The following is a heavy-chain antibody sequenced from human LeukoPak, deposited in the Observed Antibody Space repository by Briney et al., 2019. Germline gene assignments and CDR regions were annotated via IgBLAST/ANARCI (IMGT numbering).Heavy chain of an antibody. CDR2: INPSGGST. J-gene: IGHJ6*02. Sequence: ASVTVSCTAAGYTFTIYYMAWVRQAPGQGLEWMGIINPSGGSTSYAQKFQGRVTMTRDTSTSTVYMELSSLRSEDTAVYYCARVLRSTHYGMDVWGQGTTVTVSS. V-gene: IGHV1-46*01. CDR3: ARVLRSTHYGMDV. CDR1: GYTFTIYY. D-gene: IGHD2-2*01.